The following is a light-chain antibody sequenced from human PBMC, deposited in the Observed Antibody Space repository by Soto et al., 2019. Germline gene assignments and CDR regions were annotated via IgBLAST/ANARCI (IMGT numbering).Light chain of an antibody. CDR2: LGS. CDR1: HSLLHINGYNY. V-gene: IGKV2-28*01. CDR3: RQAFLPQP. J-gene: IGKJ1*01. Sequence: IVVTRSRISLPVTPGEPPSISCSSSHSLLHINGYNYLDWYLQKPVQSPQLLIYLGSNRASGVPCRFSGRGSRTDRTLRFCSEYAETIRVSSTRQAFLPQPFSPGTKVDIK.